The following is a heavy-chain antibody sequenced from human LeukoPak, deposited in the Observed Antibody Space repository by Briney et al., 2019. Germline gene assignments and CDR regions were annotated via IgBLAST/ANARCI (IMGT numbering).Heavy chain of an antibody. Sequence: SVKVSCKASGGTFSSYAISWVRQAPGQGLEWMGGIIPIFGTANYAQKFQGRVTITTDESTSTAYMELSSLRSEDTAVYYCAVRYSYGNSRYYYDSSGYYLDYWGQGTLVTVSS. V-gene: IGHV1-69*05. J-gene: IGHJ4*02. CDR3: AVRYSYGNSRYYYDSSGYYLDY. CDR1: GGTFSSYA. D-gene: IGHD3-22*01. CDR2: IIPIFGTA.